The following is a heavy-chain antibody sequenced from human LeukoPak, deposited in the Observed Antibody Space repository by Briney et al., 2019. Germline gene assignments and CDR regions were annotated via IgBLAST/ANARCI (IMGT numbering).Heavy chain of an antibody. CDR2: INPNSGGT. CDR3: ARVVPAVYYYYMDV. Sequence: ASVKVSCKASGYTFTGYYMHWVRQAPGQGLEWMGRINPNSGGTNYAQKFQGRVTMTRDTSISTAYMELSRLRSDDTAVYYCARVVPAVYYYYMDVWGKGTTVTVSS. V-gene: IGHV1-2*06. J-gene: IGHJ6*03. D-gene: IGHD2-21*02. CDR1: GYTFTGYY.